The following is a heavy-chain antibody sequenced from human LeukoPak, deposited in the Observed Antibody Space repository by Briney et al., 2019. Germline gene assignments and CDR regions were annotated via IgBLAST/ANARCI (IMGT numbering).Heavy chain of an antibody. D-gene: IGHD2-15*01. V-gene: IGHV3-30*03. Sequence: GRSLRLSCAASGFTFPTYVIHWVRQAPGKGLEWVAVISQTGSIETYADSVRGRFSISRDNSDSTVYLQMNSLKTEDTAVYYCARDRAVALPTYFYYMDVWGKGTTVIDSS. CDR2: ISQTGSIE. CDR3: ARDRAVALPTYFYYMDV. CDR1: GFTFPTYV. J-gene: IGHJ6*03.